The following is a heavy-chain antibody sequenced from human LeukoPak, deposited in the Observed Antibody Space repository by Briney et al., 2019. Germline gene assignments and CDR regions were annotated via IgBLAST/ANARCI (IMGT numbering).Heavy chain of an antibody. Sequence: GASVKVSCKASGYTFTCYYMHWVRQAPGQGLEWMGWINPNSGGTNYAQKFQGRVTMTMDTSISTAYMELSRLRSDDTTVYYCARLVRGWYYFDYWGQGTLVTVSS. CDR3: ARLVRGWYYFDY. CDR2: INPNSGGT. V-gene: IGHV1-2*02. J-gene: IGHJ4*02. CDR1: GYTFTCYY. D-gene: IGHD3-10*01.